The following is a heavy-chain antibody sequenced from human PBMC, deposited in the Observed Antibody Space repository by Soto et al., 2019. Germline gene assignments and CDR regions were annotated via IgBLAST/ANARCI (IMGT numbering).Heavy chain of an antibody. CDR2: INHSGST. CDR1: GGSFSGYD. Sequence: SETLSLTCGVYGGSFSGYDWSWIRQPPGKGLEWIGEINHSGSTNYNPSLKSRVTISVDTSKNQFSLKLSSVTAADTAVYYCARDPRGIWGSYRYYFDYWGQGTLVTVSS. D-gene: IGHD3-16*02. V-gene: IGHV4-34*01. J-gene: IGHJ4*02. CDR3: ARDPRGIWGSYRYYFDY.